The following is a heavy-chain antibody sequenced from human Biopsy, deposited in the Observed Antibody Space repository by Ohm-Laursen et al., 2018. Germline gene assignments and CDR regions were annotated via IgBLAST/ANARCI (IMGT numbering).Heavy chain of an antibody. CDR2: IVPILGHL. CDR1: GGPSSNYA. Sequence: SVKVSCNASGGPSSNYAFSWVRQAPGQGHEWVGRIVPILGHLNYAQRFQGRVSITADKSTTYVYMELSRLTSGDTAVYYCAADADGYYTEFDYWGPGTLVTVSS. V-gene: IGHV1-69*04. CDR3: AADADGYYTEFDY. D-gene: IGHD3-3*01. J-gene: IGHJ4*02.